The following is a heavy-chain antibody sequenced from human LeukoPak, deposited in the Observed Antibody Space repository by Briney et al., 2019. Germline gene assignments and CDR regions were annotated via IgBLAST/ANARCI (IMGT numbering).Heavy chain of an antibody. CDR2: ISSSSSYI. Sequence: GGSLRLSCAAPGFTFSSYSMNWVRQAPGKGLEWVSSISSSSSYIYYADSVKGRFTISRDNAKNSLYLQMNSLRAEDTAVYYCARTRDGYNTNWFDPWGQGTLVTVSS. CDR3: ARTRDGYNTNWFDP. V-gene: IGHV3-21*01. D-gene: IGHD5-24*01. J-gene: IGHJ5*02. CDR1: GFTFSSYS.